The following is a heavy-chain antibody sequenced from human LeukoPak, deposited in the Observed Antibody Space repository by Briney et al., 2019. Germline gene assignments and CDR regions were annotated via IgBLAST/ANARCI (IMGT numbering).Heavy chain of an antibody. CDR3: ARLAEAGSQRSGPDY. D-gene: IGHD6-19*01. CDR1: GYSFTSYW. Sequence: GESLKISCKGSGYSFTSYWIGWVRQMPGKGLEWMGIIFPGDSDTRYSPSFQGQVTISADKSIRTAYLQWDGLRASDTAMYYCARLAEAGSQRSGPDYWGQGTLVTVSS. CDR2: IFPGDSDT. J-gene: IGHJ4*02. V-gene: IGHV5-51*01.